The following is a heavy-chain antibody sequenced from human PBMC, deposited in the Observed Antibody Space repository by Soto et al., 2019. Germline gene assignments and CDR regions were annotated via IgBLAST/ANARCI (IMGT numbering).Heavy chain of an antibody. CDR3: TTGYRSLWFGELLEAETDY. CDR1: GFTFSNAW. J-gene: IGHJ4*02. D-gene: IGHD3-10*01. V-gene: IGHV3-15*07. CDR2: IKSKTDGGTT. Sequence: GGSLRLSCAASGFTFSNAWMNWVRQAPGKGLEWVGRIKSKTDGGTTDYAAPVKGRFTISRDDSKNTLYLQMNSLKTEDTAVYYCTTGYRSLWFGELLEAETDYWGQGTLVTVSS.